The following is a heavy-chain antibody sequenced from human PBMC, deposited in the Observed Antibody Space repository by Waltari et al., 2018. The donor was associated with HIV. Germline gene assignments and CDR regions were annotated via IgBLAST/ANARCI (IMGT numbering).Heavy chain of an antibody. V-gene: IGHV1-18*01. Sequence: QGHLVQSGAEMRKPGASVKVSCEASGYMFTNFGISWVRQAPGQGLECMGRISNYNGNTNYAQKFRGRVTMTTDPSVSTAYMELRTLKSDDTATYYCVREGTFDIWGQGTMVTVSS. CDR3: VREGTFDI. CDR2: ISNYNGNT. J-gene: IGHJ3*02. CDR1: GYMFTNFG.